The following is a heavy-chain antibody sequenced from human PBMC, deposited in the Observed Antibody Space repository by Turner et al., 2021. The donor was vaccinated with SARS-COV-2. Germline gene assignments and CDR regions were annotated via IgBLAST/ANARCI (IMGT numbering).Heavy chain of an antibody. CDR3: ATSTVAGTELNYYGMDV. J-gene: IGHJ6*02. D-gene: IGHD6-13*01. Sequence: QLQLQESGPGLVKPSETLSITCTVSGGSISSSSYYWGWIRQPTGKGLEWIGSIYYSGSTYYNPSLKSRVTISVDTSKNQFSLKLSSVTAADTAVYYCATSTVAGTELNYYGMDVWGQGTTVTVSS. V-gene: IGHV4-39*01. CDR1: GGSISSSSYY. CDR2: IYYSGST.